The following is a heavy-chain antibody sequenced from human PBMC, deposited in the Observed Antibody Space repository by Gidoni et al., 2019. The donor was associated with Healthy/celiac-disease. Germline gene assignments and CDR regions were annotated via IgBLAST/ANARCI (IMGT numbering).Heavy chain of an antibody. CDR1: GFTVSSNY. Sequence: EVQLVESGGGLVQPGGSLRLSCAASGFTVSSNYMSWVRQAPGKGLEWVSVIYSGGSTYYADSVKGRFTISRDNSKNTLYLQMNSLRAEDTAVYYCARVGSTGGGYNPGAEYFQHWGQGTLVTVSS. J-gene: IGHJ1*01. CDR2: IYSGGST. CDR3: ARVGSTGGGYNPGAEYFQH. D-gene: IGHD5-12*01. V-gene: IGHV3-66*01.